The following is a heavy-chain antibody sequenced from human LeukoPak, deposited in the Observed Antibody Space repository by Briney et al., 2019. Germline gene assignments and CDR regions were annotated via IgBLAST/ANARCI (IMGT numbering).Heavy chain of an antibody. J-gene: IGHJ4*02. CDR3: TAFYRGYFDY. CDR1: GFTFSSYS. V-gene: IGHV3-15*01. Sequence: PGGSLRLSCAASGFTFSSYSMNWVRQAPGKGLEWVGRIKSKTDGGTTDYAAPVKGRFTISRDDSKNTLYLQMNSLKTEDTAVYYCTAFYRGYFDYWGQGTLVTVSS. CDR2: IKSKTDGGTT. D-gene: IGHD3-3*01.